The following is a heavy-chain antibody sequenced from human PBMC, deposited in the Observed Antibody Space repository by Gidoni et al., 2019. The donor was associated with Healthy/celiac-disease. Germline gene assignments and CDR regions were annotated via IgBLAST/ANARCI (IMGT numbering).Heavy chain of an antibody. CDR3: ASSRGGGIVVVVAATDYYYYGMDV. D-gene: IGHD2-15*01. CDR2: IIPIFGTA. V-gene: IGHV1-69*01. Sequence: YGKASGGTFSSYAISWVRQAPGQGLEWMGGIIPIFGTANYAQKFQGRVTINADESTSTAYMELRSLRSEDTAVYYCASSRGGGIVVVVAATDYYYYGMDVWGQGTTVTVSS. J-gene: IGHJ6*02. CDR1: GGTFSSYA.